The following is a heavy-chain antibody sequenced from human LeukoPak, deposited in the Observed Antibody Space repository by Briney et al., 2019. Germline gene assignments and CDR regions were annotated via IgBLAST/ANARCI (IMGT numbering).Heavy chain of an antibody. D-gene: IGHD3-22*01. CDR3: ARVYYDSSGYDAEDY. J-gene: IGHJ4*02. CDR2: INHSRST. V-gene: IGHV4-34*01. Sequence: SETLSLTCAVYGGSFSGYYWSWIRQPPGKGLEWIGEINHSRSTNYNPSLKSRVTISVDTSKNQFSLKLSSVTAADTAVYYCARVYYDSSGYDAEDYWGQGTLVTVSS. CDR1: GGSFSGYY.